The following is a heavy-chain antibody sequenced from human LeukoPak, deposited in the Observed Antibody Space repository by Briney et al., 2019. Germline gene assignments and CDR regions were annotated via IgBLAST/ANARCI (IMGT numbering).Heavy chain of an antibody. CDR1: GGTFSSYA. CDR2: MNPNSGNT. CDR3: ARGLIAVAGYTIDY. Sequence: ASVKVSCKASGGTFSSYAISWVRQAPGQGLEWMGWMNPNSGNTGYAQKFQGRVTMTRNTSISTAYMELSSLRSEDTAVYYCARGLIAVAGYTIDYWGQGTLVTVSS. V-gene: IGHV1-8*02. J-gene: IGHJ4*02. D-gene: IGHD6-19*01.